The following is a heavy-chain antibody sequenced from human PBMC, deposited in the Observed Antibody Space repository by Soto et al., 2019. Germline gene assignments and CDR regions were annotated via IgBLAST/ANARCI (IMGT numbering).Heavy chain of an antibody. CDR1: GGSISSYY. Sequence: SETLSLTCTVSGGSISSYYWSWIRQPPGKGLEWIGYIYYSGSTNYNPSLKSRVTISVDTSKNQFSLKLSSVTAADTAVYYCARSPPPRGYSYAYPSDYWGQGPLVTVSS. J-gene: IGHJ4*02. V-gene: IGHV4-59*01. D-gene: IGHD5-18*01. CDR2: IYYSGST. CDR3: ARSPPPRGYSYAYPSDY.